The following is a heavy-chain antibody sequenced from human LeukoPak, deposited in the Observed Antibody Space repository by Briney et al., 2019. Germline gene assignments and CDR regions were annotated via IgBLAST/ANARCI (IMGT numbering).Heavy chain of an antibody. J-gene: IGHJ6*03. Sequence: SETLSLTCNVSGGSLNTNIYYWGWIRQPPEKGLEWIGSRFYSGSTYHNPSLKSRVTMSVDTSKNLFSLILHSVTAADTAVYYCVRVAAHCSSTSCFSDYYYYYMDVWGKGTTVTVSS. D-gene: IGHD2-2*01. V-gene: IGHV4-39*07. CDR2: RFYSGST. CDR1: GGSLNTNIYY. CDR3: VRVAAHCSSTSCFSDYYYYYMDV.